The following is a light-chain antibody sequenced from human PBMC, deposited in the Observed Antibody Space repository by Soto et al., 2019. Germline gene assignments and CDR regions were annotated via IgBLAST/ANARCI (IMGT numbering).Light chain of an antibody. CDR1: TGAVTSGHY. V-gene: IGLV7-46*01. CDR2: DAT. J-gene: IGLJ2*01. CDR3: SLSYGGARV. Sequence: QAVVPQEPSLTVSPGGTVTLTFGSSTGAVTSGHYPHWFQQKPGQAPRTLIYDATNKQSWTPARFSGSLLGGKAALTLSGAQPEDEGDYYCSLSYGGARVFGGGTKLTVL.